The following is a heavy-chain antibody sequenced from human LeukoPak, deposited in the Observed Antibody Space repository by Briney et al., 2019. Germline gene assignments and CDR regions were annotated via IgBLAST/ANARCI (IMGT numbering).Heavy chain of an antibody. D-gene: IGHD3-22*01. CDR2: INHSGST. CDR1: GGSFSGYY. Sequence: SETLSLTCAVYGGSFSGYYWSWIRQPPGKGLEWIGEINHSGSTNYDPSLKSRVTISVDTSKNQFSLKLSSVTAADTAVYYCARHESYYDSSLWGQGTLVTVSS. J-gene: IGHJ4*02. CDR3: ARHESYYDSSL. V-gene: IGHV4-34*01.